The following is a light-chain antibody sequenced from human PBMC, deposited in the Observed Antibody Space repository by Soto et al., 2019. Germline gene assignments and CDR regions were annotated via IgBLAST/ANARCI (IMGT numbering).Light chain of an antibody. CDR1: QDISNC. CDR2: DAS. V-gene: IGKV1-33*01. CDR3: QQYDSLPFT. J-gene: IGKJ2*01. Sequence: DTQMTQSPSALSASIGDRVTITCPASQDISNCLNWYQQKPGKAPQLFIYDASKLETGVPLRFSGIGSVTDFSLTIISLQPEDIATFYCQQYDSLPFTFGQGTNLEIK.